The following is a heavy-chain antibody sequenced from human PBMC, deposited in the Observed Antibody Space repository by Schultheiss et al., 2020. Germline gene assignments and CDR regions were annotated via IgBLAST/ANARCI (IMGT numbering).Heavy chain of an antibody. D-gene: IGHD3-10*01. CDR2: IYPGDSDT. Sequence: GESLKISCKGSGYSFTSYWIGWVRQMPGKGLEWMGIIYPGDSDTRYSPSFQGQVTISADKSISTAYLQWSSLKASDTAMYYCARLHYGSGSYYPGAGGFDYWGQGTLVTVSS. CDR1: GYSFTSYW. CDR3: ARLHYGSGSYYPGAGGFDY. J-gene: IGHJ4*02. V-gene: IGHV5-51*01.